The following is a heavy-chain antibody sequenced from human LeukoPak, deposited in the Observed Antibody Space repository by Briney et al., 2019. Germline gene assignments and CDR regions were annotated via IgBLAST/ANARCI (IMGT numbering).Heavy chain of an antibody. CDR2: INGDGSNT. D-gene: IGHD1-1*01. CDR3: AKDLYTGTTTGSFDY. Sequence: GGSLRLSCAAPGFTFRTYWIHGVRQAPGEGRVWVSRINGDGSNTNYADSVKSRFTISTENSKNTLYLQMNSLRAEDTAVYYCAKDLYTGTTTGSFDYWGQGTLVTVSS. V-gene: IGHV3-74*01. CDR1: GFTFRTYW. J-gene: IGHJ4*02.